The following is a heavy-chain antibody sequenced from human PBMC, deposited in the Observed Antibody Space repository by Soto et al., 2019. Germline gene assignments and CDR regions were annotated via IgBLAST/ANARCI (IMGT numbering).Heavy chain of an antibody. CDR3: AREGYNFGPFDY. Sequence: SETLSLTCTVSGGSMNNFYWSWIRQPPGKGLEWIGYVSYSDSSNYNPSLKSRVTISIDTSKNQFSLKFNSVTAADTAVYYCAREGYNFGPFDYWGQGTLVTVSS. J-gene: IGHJ4*02. CDR1: GGSMNNFY. CDR2: VSYSDSS. V-gene: IGHV4-59*01. D-gene: IGHD5-18*01.